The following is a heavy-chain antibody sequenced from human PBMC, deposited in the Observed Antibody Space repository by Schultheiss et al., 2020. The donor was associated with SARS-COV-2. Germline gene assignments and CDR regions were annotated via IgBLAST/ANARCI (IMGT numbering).Heavy chain of an antibody. D-gene: IGHD6-19*01. V-gene: IGHV5-10-1*01. CDR3: ARPDSSGVPFDV. CDR2: IDPSDSYT. CDR1: GYSFTSYW. Sequence: GESLKISCKGSGYSFTSYWISWVRQMPGKGLEWMGRIDPSDSYTNYSPSFQGHVTISADKSISTAYLQWSSLNASDTAMYYCARPDSSGVPFDVWGKGTTVTVSS. J-gene: IGHJ6*04.